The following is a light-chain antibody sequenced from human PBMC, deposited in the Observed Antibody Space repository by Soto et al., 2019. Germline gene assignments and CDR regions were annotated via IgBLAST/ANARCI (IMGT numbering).Light chain of an antibody. CDR1: QSVSSS. J-gene: IGKJ4*01. CDR2: GAS. Sequence: EIVLTPSPATLPASPGETATLSCRASQSVSSSLAWYQQTPGRAPRLLIYGASTRPAGIPTRFSGSGSGTEFTPTSSRLQYEDSAVYYCQQYNNWPPLTFGGGTKVDIK. CDR3: QQYNNWPPLT. V-gene: IGKV3-15*01.